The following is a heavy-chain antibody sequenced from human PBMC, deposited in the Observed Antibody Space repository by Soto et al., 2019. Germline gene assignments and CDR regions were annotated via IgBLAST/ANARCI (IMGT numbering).Heavy chain of an antibody. J-gene: IGHJ4*02. V-gene: IGHV3-74*01. Sequence: DSVKGRFTISRDNAKNTLYLQMNSLRAEDTAVYYCARGPRGKQQLVQNGLYYFDYWGQGTLVTVSS. CDR3: ARGPRGKQQLVQNGLYYFDY. D-gene: IGHD6-13*01.